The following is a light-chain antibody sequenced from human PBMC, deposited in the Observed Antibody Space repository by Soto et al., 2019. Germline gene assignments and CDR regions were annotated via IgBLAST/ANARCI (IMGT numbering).Light chain of an antibody. CDR3: MQSLHTPLT. CDR1: QSLLDSNGYNC. CDR2: LGS. V-gene: IGKV2-28*01. Sequence: DIVMTQSPLSLPVTPGEPASISCRSSQSLLDSNGYNCLEWYLQKPGQSPQLLIYLGSNRASGVPDGFSGSGSGKDFTLKISRVEAEDVGVYYCMQSLHTPLTFGQGTKVEIK. J-gene: IGKJ1*01.